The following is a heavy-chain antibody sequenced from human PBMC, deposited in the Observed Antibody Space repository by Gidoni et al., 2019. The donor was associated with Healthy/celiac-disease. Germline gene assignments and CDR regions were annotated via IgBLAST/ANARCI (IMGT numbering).Heavy chain of an antibody. Sequence: QVQLVQSGAEVKKPGSSVKVSCKAYGGTFSSYAIRWVRQDPGQGLEWMGGIIPIFGTVNYAQKFQGRVTITADDSTSTAYMELSSLRSEDTAVYYCASVYGPEAFDIWGQGTMVTVSS. CDR3: ASVYGPEAFDI. J-gene: IGHJ3*02. D-gene: IGHD2-8*01. CDR1: GGTFSSYA. V-gene: IGHV1-69*01. CDR2: IIPIFGTV.